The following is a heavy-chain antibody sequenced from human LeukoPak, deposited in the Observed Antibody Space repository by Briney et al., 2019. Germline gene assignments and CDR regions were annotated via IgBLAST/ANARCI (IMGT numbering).Heavy chain of an antibody. CDR2: MSPNSGDT. Sequence: GASVKVSCKASGYTFTSYHINWVRQATGQGLEWMGWMSPNSGDTGFAQKFQGRVTMTRNTSMTTAYMELSSLRSDDTAIYYCARGVAAGYDYWGQGTLVTVSS. J-gene: IGHJ4*02. CDR1: GYTFTSYH. CDR3: ARGVAAGYDY. V-gene: IGHV1-8*01. D-gene: IGHD6-25*01.